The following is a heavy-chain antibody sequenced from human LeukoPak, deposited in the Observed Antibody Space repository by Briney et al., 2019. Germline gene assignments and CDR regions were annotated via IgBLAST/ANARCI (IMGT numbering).Heavy chain of an antibody. V-gene: IGHV4-59*08. J-gene: IGHJ4*02. CDR1: GGSISSYS. CDR3: ARLSSRDSSDYYIDY. Sequence: SETLSLTCTVSGGSISSYSWSWIRQPPGKGLEWIGYIYYSGSTNYNPSLKSRVTISVDTSKNQVSLKLSSVTAADTAVFYCARLSSRDSSDYYIDYWGQGTLVTVSS. D-gene: IGHD3-22*01. CDR2: IYYSGST.